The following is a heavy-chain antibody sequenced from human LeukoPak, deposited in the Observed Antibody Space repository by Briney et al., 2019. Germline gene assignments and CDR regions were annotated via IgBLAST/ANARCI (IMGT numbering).Heavy chain of an antibody. Sequence: ASVKVSCKASGYTFTSYDINWVRQATGQGLEWMGWMNPNSGNTGYAQKFQGRVTMTRNTSISTAYMELSSLRSEDTAVYYCARWSGVHYDSSGCHDYWGQGTLVTVSS. CDR1: GYTFTSYD. CDR3: ARWSGVHYDSSGCHDY. V-gene: IGHV1-8*01. CDR2: MNPNSGNT. J-gene: IGHJ4*02. D-gene: IGHD3-22*01.